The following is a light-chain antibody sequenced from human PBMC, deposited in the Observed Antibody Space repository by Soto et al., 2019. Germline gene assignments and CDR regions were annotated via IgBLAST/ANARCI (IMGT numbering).Light chain of an antibody. V-gene: IGKV2-29*01. CDR1: QSLLHITGETF. CDR3: QHYYSSPLT. Sequence: DVVMTQTPLSLSVTPGQPASISCKSSQSLLHITGETFLFWYLQKPGQSPQLLIYEVSTRVSGGPDRFSGSGSGTDFTLTISSLQAEDVAVYYCQHYYSSPLTFGGGTKVEIK. J-gene: IGKJ4*01. CDR2: EVS.